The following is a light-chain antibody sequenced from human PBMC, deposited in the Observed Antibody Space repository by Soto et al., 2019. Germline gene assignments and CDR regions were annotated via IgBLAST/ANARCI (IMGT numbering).Light chain of an antibody. J-gene: IGKJ5*01. CDR1: QSIHTS. CDR2: DST. CDR3: QQRNVWPPIT. Sequence: VLTQSPATLSLSPGERATLSGRASQSIHTSLDWYQQKPGQPPRLVVYDSTLRANGVPDRFGGSRSGTEFTLTINNLEPEDFAVYYCQQRNVWPPITFGQGTRLEI. V-gene: IGKV3-11*01.